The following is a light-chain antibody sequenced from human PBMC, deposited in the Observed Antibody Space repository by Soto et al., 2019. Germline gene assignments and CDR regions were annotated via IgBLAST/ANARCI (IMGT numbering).Light chain of an antibody. CDR3: QSYDRSLSGYV. V-gene: IGLV1-40*01. J-gene: IGLJ1*01. CDR1: SSNIGSHY. Sequence: QSVVTQPPSASGTPGQRVTISCSDSSSNIGSHYVYWYQQLPGTAPKLLIYANGNRPSGVPDRFSGSKSGTSASLAITGLQAEDEADYYCQSYDRSLSGYVLGTGTKLTVL. CDR2: ANG.